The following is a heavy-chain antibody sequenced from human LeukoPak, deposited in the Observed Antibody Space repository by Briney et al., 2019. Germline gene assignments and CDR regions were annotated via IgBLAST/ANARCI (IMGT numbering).Heavy chain of an antibody. CDR3: ARASNYFDFLY. V-gene: IGHV4-39*01. CDR2: IYYTGST. D-gene: IGHD3-22*01. Sequence: PSETLSLTCTVSGGSISSSYYYWGWIRQPPGKGLEWIGTIYYTGSTYYIPSLKSRVAISIDTSKNQFSLTLSSVTAADTAVYFCARASNYFDFLYWGQGTLVTVSS. CDR1: GGSISSSYYY. J-gene: IGHJ4*02.